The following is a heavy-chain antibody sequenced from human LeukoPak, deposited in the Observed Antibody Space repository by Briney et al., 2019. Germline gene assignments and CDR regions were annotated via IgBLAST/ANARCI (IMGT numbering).Heavy chain of an antibody. Sequence: GGSLRLSCAASGFTFSSYSMNWVRQAPGKGLEWVSSFSSSSSYIYYADSVKGRFTISRDNAKNSLYLQMNSLRAEDTAVDYCARDGYDVDTAMVVPFDYWGQGTLVTVSS. CDR3: ARDGYDVDTAMVVPFDY. CDR1: GFTFSSYS. V-gene: IGHV3-21*01. J-gene: IGHJ4*02. CDR2: FSSSSSYI. D-gene: IGHD5-18*01.